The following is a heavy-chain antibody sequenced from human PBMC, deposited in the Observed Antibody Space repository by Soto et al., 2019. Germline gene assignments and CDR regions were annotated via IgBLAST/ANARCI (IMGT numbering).Heavy chain of an antibody. D-gene: IGHD2-2*02. CDR3: ARGRYCSSTSCYTKYYYYYGMDV. Sequence: SETLCVTCALYVGSFSGYYWSWIRQPPGKGLEWTGEINHSGSTNYNPSLKSRVTISVDTSKNQFSLKLSSVTAADTAVYYCARGRYCSSTSCYTKYYYYYGMDVWGQGTTVTVSS. V-gene: IGHV4-34*01. J-gene: IGHJ6*01. CDR1: VGSFSGYY. CDR2: INHSGST.